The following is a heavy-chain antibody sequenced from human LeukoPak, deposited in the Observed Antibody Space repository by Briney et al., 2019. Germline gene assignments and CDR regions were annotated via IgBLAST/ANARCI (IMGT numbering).Heavy chain of an antibody. J-gene: IGHJ4*02. CDR1: GGSISIYY. D-gene: IGHD1-26*01. CDR2: IYYSGST. Sequence: PSETLSLTCTVSGGSISIYYWSWIRQPPGKGLEWIGYIYYSGSTNYNPSLKSRVTISVDTSKNQFSLKLSSVTAADTAVYYCARLGGSYFDYWGQGTLVTVSS. V-gene: IGHV4-59*08. CDR3: ARLGGSYFDY.